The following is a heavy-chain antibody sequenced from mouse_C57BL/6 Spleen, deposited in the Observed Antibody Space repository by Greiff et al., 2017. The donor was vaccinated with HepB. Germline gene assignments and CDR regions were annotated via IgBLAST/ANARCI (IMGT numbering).Heavy chain of an antibody. Sequence: EVQVVESGGGLVKPGGSLKLSCAASGFTFSDYGMHWVRQAPEKGLEWVAYISSGSSTIYYADTVKGRFTISRDNANNTLFLQMTSLRSEDTAMYYCARIYYYGSSSYAMDYWGQGTSVTVSS. J-gene: IGHJ4*01. D-gene: IGHD1-1*01. V-gene: IGHV5-17*01. CDR1: GFTFSDYG. CDR2: ISSGSSTI. CDR3: ARIYYYGSSSYAMDY.